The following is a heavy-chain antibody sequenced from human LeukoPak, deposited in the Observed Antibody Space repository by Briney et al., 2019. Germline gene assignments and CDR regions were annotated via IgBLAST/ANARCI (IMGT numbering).Heavy chain of an antibody. Sequence: GGSLRLSCVASGFTFSNYGMHWVRQAPGKGLEWVAVISYDGSNKYYADSVKGRFTISRDNSKNTLYLQMNSLRAEDTAVYYCARVWQQLANENWFDPWGQGALVTVSS. CDR2: ISYDGSNK. CDR1: GFTFSNYG. J-gene: IGHJ5*02. CDR3: ARVWQQLANENWFDP. V-gene: IGHV3-30*03. D-gene: IGHD6-13*01.